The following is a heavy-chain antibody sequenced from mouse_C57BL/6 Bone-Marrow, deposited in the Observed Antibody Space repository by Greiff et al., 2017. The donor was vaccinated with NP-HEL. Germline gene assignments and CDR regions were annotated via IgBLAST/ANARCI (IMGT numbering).Heavy chain of an antibody. CDR3: ARLDGYLDY. CDR2: IYPGSGNT. J-gene: IGHJ2*01. CDR1: GYTFTDYY. D-gene: IGHD2-3*01. Sequence: VKLMESGAELVRPGASVKLSCKASGYTFTDYYINWVKQRPGQGLEWIARIYPGSGNTYYNEKFKGKATLTAEKSSSTAYMQLSSLTSEDSAVYFCARLDGYLDYWGQGTTLTVSS. V-gene: IGHV1-76*01.